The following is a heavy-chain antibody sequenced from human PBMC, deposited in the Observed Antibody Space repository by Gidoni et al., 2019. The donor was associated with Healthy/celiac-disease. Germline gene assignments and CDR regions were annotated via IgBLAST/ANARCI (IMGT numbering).Heavy chain of an antibody. D-gene: IGHD6-19*01. Sequence: QLQLQESGPGLVKPSETLSLTCTVSGGSIRSSSSYWGWIRQPPGKGLEWIGSIYYSGSTYYNPSLKSRVTISVDTSKNQFSLKLSSVTAADTAVYYCARLFGYSSGWYSPLFDYWGQGTLVTVSS. J-gene: IGHJ4*02. V-gene: IGHV4-39*01. CDR2: IYYSGST. CDR1: GGSIRSSSSY. CDR3: ARLFGYSSGWYSPLFDY.